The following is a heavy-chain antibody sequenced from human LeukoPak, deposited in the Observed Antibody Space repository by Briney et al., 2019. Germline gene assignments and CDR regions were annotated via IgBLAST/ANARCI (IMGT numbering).Heavy chain of an antibody. Sequence: ASVKVSCKTSGYTFTNLDINWLRQAPGQGLEWMGWMSPNSGDTGYAQKFQGRVTITADESTSTAYMELSSLRSEDTAVYYCASSSRLQSHLQHWGQGNLVTVSS. CDR3: ASSSRLQSHLQH. CDR2: MSPNSGDT. V-gene: IGHV1-8*01. J-gene: IGHJ1*01. D-gene: IGHD4-11*01. CDR1: GYTFTNLD.